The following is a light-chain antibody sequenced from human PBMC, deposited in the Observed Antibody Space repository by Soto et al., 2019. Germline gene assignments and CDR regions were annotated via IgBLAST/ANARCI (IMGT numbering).Light chain of an antibody. CDR1: QIISTY. V-gene: IGKV1-39*01. Sequence: DIQMTQSPSSLSASVGDRVTITCRASQIISTYLNWYQQRAGLAPRLLIYAASSLQSGVPPRFSGSGSGTDFTLTISSLQPEDFATYFCQQTYSAPPTFGHGTKVEIK. J-gene: IGKJ1*01. CDR3: QQTYSAPPT. CDR2: AAS.